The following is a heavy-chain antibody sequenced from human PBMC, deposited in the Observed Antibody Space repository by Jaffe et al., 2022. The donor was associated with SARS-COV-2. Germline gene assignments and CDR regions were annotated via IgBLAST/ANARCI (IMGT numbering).Heavy chain of an antibody. V-gene: IGHV4-61*01. J-gene: IGHJ1*01. Sequence: QVQLQESGPGLVKPSETLSLTCTVSGGSVSSGSYYWSWIRQPPGKGLEWIGYIYYSGSTNYNPSLKSRVTISVDTSKNQFSLKLSSVTAADTAVYYCARLCRYYYDSSGYYIPAEYFQHWGQGTLVTVSS. CDR1: GGSVSSGSYY. CDR2: IYYSGST. D-gene: IGHD3-22*01. CDR3: ARLCRYYYDSSGYYIPAEYFQH.